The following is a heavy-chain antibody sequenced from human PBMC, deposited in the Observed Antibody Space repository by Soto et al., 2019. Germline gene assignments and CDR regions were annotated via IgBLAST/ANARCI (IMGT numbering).Heavy chain of an antibody. V-gene: IGHV4-31*03. CDR1: GGSISSGGYY. CDR3: AGYCDYEGGDF. Sequence: QVQLQESGPGLVKPSQTLSLTCTVSGGSISSGGYYWSWIRQHPGKGLEWLGHIYYSGGTYYNPSLESRVTISVDMSKSQFSLRLSSVTAADTAVYYCAGYCDYEGGDFWGQGTTVIVSS. J-gene: IGHJ3*01. D-gene: IGHD4-17*01. CDR2: IYYSGGT.